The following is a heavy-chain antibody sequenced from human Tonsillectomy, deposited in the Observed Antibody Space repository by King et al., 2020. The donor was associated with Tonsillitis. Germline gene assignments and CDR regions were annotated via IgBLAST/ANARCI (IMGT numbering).Heavy chain of an antibody. V-gene: IGHV3-23*04. CDR2: ICGSGCST. CDR1: GFTFSSYA. D-gene: IGHD5-18*01. CDR3: AKRSAMVPGTGYYYGMDV. J-gene: IGHJ6*02. Sequence: VQLVEAGGGLVQPGGSLRLSCAASGFTFSSYAMSCVLQAPGKGLELGLAICGSGCSTYYADSVKGRLPIPRDNSKKTLYLQMNSLRAEDTAVYYCAKRSAMVPGTGYYYGMDVWGQGTTVTVSS.